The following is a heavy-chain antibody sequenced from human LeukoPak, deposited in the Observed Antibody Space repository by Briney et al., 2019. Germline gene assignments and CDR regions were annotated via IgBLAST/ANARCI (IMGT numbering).Heavy chain of an antibody. Sequence: ASVKVSCKASGYTFTGYYMHWVRQAPGQGLEWMGWINPNSGGTNYAQKFQGRVTMTRDTSISTAYMELSRLRSADTAVYYCARIGYYGSAPDFWGQGTLVTVSS. V-gene: IGHV1-2*02. CDR3: ARIGYYGSAPDF. CDR2: INPNSGGT. J-gene: IGHJ4*02. CDR1: GYTFTGYY. D-gene: IGHD3-10*01.